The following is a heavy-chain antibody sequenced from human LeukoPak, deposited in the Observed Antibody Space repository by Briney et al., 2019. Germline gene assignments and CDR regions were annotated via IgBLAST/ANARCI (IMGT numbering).Heavy chain of an antibody. CDR1: GFTFDDYG. CDR3: ARVGGGFEGFDYFDY. D-gene: IGHD3-10*01. J-gene: IGHJ4*02. Sequence: PGGSLRLSCAASGFTFDDYGMSWVRQAPGKGLEWVSGINWNGGSTGYADSVKGRFTISRDNAKNSLYLQMNSLRAEDTALYYCARVGGGFEGFDYFDYWGQGTLVNVSS. CDR2: INWNGGST. V-gene: IGHV3-20*04.